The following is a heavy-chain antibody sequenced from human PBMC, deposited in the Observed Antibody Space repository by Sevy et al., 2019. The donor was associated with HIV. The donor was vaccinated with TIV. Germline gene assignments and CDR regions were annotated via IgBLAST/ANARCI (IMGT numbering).Heavy chain of an antibody. V-gene: IGHV3-30*02. Sequence: GGFLRLSCAASGFIFNSYGVHWVRQAPGKGLQWVAFIHYGGSKKYYGDSVKGRFTISRDNSKNRLYLEMNSLRPEDTAVYYCAKDVLGLEVIQISYCSYGMDVWGQGTTVTVSS. CDR2: IHYGGSKK. CDR3: AKDVLGLEVIQISYCSYGMDV. D-gene: IGHD3-10*02. J-gene: IGHJ6*02. CDR1: GFIFNSYG.